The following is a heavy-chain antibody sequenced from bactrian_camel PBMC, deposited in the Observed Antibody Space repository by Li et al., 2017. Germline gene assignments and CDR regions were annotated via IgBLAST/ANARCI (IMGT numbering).Heavy chain of an antibody. Sequence: HVQLVESGGGLVQPGGSLRLSCAASGFTFSSYDMSWVRQAPGKGLEWVSSVSRDGSNTFYADSVKGRFTISRDNAKNTVYLQMNSLKSEDTALYYCATHSRWYILGYWGQGTQVTVS. CDR3: ATHSRWYILGY. CDR1: GFTFSSYD. J-gene: IGHJ6*01. D-gene: IGHD6*01. CDR2: VSRDGSNT. V-gene: IGHV3-2*01.